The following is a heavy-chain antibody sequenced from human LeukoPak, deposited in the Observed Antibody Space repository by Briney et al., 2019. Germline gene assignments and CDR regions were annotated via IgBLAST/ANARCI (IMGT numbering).Heavy chain of an antibody. D-gene: IGHD3-3*02. CDR1: GFTFSRYW. CDR3: ARAHLWPYGVDV. J-gene: IGHJ6*02. Sequence: PGGSLRLSCAASGFTFSRYWMHWVRQAPGKGLVWVSRTNTDGSSASYADSVKGRFTISRDNDKDTLYLQMNSLRAEDTAVYYCARAHLWPYGVDVWGLGTTVTVSS. CDR2: TNTDGSSA. V-gene: IGHV3-74*01.